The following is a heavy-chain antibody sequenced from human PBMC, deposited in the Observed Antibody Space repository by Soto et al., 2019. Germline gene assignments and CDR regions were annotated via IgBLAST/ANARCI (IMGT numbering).Heavy chain of an antibody. Sequence: ASVKVSCKASGYTFTSYGINWVRQATGQGLEWMGWMNPNSGNTGYAQKFQGRVTMTRNTSISTAYMELSSPRSEDTAVYYCAREKTSYGMDVWGQGTTVLVSS. CDR1: GYTFTSYG. CDR2: MNPNSGNT. CDR3: AREKTSYGMDV. V-gene: IGHV1-8*02. J-gene: IGHJ6*02.